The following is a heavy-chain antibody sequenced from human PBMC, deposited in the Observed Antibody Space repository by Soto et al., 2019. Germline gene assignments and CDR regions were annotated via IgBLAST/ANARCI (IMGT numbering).Heavy chain of an antibody. Sequence: PSDTLSLTCPVPGCSVSSGSYYWSWIRQPPGKGLEWIGYIYYSGSTNYNPSLKSRVTISVDTSKNQFSLKLSSVTAADTAVYYCARDLITPYDFWSGYSPGAFDIWGQGTMVT. V-gene: IGHV4-61*01. CDR2: IYYSGST. CDR3: ARDLITPYDFWSGYSPGAFDI. CDR1: GCSVSSGSYY. J-gene: IGHJ3*02. D-gene: IGHD3-3*01.